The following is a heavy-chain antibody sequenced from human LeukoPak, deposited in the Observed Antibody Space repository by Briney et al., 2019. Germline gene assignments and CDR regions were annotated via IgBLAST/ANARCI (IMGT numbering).Heavy chain of an antibody. CDR3: ARSGTGYSSSCIGY. J-gene: IGHJ4*02. Sequence: ASVKVSCKASGYTFTGYYMHWVRQAPGQGLEWMGWINPNSGGTNYAQKFQGRVTMTRDTSISTAYMELSRLRPDDTAVYYCARSGTGYSSSCIGYWGQGTLVTVSS. V-gene: IGHV1-2*02. D-gene: IGHD6-13*01. CDR2: INPNSGGT. CDR1: GYTFTGYY.